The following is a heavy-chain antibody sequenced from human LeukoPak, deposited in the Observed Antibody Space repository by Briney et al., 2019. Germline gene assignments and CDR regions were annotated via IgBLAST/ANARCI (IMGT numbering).Heavy chain of an antibody. V-gene: IGHV4-59*01. CDR3: AGSDFWSGYPHRGNLYMDV. CDR2: IYYSGST. J-gene: IGHJ6*03. CDR1: GGSISSYY. D-gene: IGHD3-3*01. Sequence: SETLSLTCTVSGGSISSYYWSWIRQPPGKGLEWIGYIYYSGSTNYNPSLKSRVTISVDTSKNQFSLRLSSVTAADTAVYYCAGSDFWSGYPHRGNLYMDVWGKGTTVTVSS.